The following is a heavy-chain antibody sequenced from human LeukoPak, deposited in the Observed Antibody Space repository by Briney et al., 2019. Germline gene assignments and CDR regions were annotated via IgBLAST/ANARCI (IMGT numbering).Heavy chain of an antibody. J-gene: IGHJ6*02. CDR2: ISGSGGST. D-gene: IGHD3-22*01. Sequence: GGSLRLSCAASGFTFSSYAMSWVRQAPGKGLVWVSAISGSGGSTYYADSVKGRFTISRDNSKNTLYLQMNSLRAEDTAVYYCAKGGGTRGYYYDSSGYYGMDVWGQGTTVTVSS. CDR1: GFTFSSYA. CDR3: AKGGGTRGYYYDSSGYYGMDV. V-gene: IGHV3-23*01.